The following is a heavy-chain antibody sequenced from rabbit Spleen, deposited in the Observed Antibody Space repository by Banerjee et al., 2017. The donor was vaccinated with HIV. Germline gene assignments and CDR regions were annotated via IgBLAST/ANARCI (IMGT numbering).Heavy chain of an antibody. D-gene: IGHD6-1*01. CDR1: GFSLSNNYV. CDR2: IYPSNGVT. V-gene: IGHV1S45*01. CDR3: ASDIYGYGGFSL. Sequence: QEQLEESGGGLVQPGESLKLFCEASGFSLSNNYVMRWVRQAPGKGLEWIASIYPSNGVTYYANWAKGRFTISKTSSTTVTLQMTSLTAADTATYFCASDIYGYGGFSLWGQGTLVTVS. J-gene: IGHJ3*01.